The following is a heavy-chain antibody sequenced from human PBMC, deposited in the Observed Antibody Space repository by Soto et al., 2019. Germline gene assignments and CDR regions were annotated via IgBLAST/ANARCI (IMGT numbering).Heavy chain of an antibody. J-gene: IGHJ4*02. CDR1: GGSISSYF. Sequence: SETLSLTCTVSGGSISSYFYIWVRQPPGKGLEWIGSVYYTGTTDYNPSLKSRVTISVDTSKTQFSLNLRSVTAADTAVYYCARDLATVPRAFDYWGRGTLVTVSS. CDR2: VYYTGTT. V-gene: IGHV4-59*01. D-gene: IGHD6-13*01. CDR3: ARDLATVPRAFDY.